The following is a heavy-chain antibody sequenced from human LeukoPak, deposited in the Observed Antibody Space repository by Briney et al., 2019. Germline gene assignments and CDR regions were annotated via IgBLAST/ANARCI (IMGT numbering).Heavy chain of an antibody. V-gene: IGHV3-53*01. Sequence: GGSLRLSCAASGFTFSSYWMHWVRQAPGKGLEWVSVFYSSGSTYYADSVKGRFTISRDNSENTLFLQMNTLRAEDKAVYYCARLEKKSYYYMDVWGKGTTVTVSS. CDR3: ARLEKKSYYYMDV. CDR2: FYSSGST. J-gene: IGHJ6*03. D-gene: IGHD1-1*01. CDR1: GFTFSSYW.